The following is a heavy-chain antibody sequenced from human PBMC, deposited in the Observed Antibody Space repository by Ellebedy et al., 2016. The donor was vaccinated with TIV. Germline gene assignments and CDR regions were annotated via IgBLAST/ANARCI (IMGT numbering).Heavy chain of an antibody. CDR1: GGSISSSSYY. Sequence: SETLSLXXTVSGGSISSSSYYWGWIRQPPGKGLEWIGSIYYSGSTYYNPSLKSRVTISVDTSKNQFSLKLSSVTAADTAVYYCARALGYCSSTSCYVMGFQHWGQGTLVTVSS. V-gene: IGHV4-39*07. D-gene: IGHD2-2*01. CDR2: IYYSGST. J-gene: IGHJ1*01. CDR3: ARALGYCSSTSCYVMGFQH.